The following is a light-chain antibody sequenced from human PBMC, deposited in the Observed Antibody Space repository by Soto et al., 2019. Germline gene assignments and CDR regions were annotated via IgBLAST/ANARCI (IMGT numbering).Light chain of an antibody. CDR1: QSISSY. CDR3: QRSYSTPLT. V-gene: IGKV1-39*01. J-gene: IGKJ3*01. Sequence: DIQMTQSPSSLSASVGDRVTITCRASQSISSYLNWYQQKPGKAPKLLIYAASSLQSGVPSRFSGSGSGTDFNLTISSLQPQDFATYYCQRSYSTPLTFGPGTKVDIK. CDR2: AAS.